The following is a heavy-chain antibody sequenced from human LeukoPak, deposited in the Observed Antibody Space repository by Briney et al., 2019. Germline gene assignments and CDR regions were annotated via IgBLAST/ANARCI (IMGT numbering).Heavy chain of an antibody. CDR2: ISSGSSTK. CDR3: ARETRGANSDSLDY. V-gene: IGHV3-48*03. Sequence: PGGSLRLSCAASGFTFSSYEMNWDRQGPGKGLEWGSYISSGSSTKYYADSVKGRFTISRDKAKNSLYLQMNSLRAEDTAVYYCARETRGANSDSLDYWGQGTLVTVSS. D-gene: IGHD4/OR15-4a*01. CDR1: GFTFSSYE. J-gene: IGHJ4*02.